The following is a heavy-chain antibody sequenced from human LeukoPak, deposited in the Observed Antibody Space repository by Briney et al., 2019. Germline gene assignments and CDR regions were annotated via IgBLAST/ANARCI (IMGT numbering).Heavy chain of an antibody. CDR1: GGSISSSSYY. Sequence: PSETLSLTCTVSGGSISSSSYYWGWIRQPPGKGLEWIGSIYYSGSTYYNPSLKSRVTISVDTSKNQFSLKLSSVTAADTAVYYCARHSPRQDAFDIWGQGIMVTVSS. J-gene: IGHJ3*02. CDR3: ARHSPRQDAFDI. V-gene: IGHV4-39*01. CDR2: IYYSGST.